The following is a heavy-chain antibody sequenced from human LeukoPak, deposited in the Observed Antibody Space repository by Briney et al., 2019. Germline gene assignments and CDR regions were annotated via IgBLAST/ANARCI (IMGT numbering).Heavy chain of an antibody. J-gene: IGHJ6*03. CDR2: MNPNSGNT. CDR3: ARGVDGSSADFYMDV. D-gene: IGHD6-25*01. V-gene: IGHV1-8*03. CDR1: GSTFASYD. Sequence: GASVKVSCKASGSTFASYDINWVRQATGQGLEWVGWMNPNSGNTGYAQKFQGRVTITRNTSISTAYMELSSLRSEDTAIYYCARGVDGSSADFYMDVWGKGTTVTVSS.